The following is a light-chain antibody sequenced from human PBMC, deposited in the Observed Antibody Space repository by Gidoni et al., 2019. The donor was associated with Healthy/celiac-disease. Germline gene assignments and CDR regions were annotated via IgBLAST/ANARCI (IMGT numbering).Light chain of an antibody. CDR1: HGISNY. CDR3: QKYNSAPWT. Sequence: DIQMPQSPSSLSASVGDRVTITCRASHGISNYLAWYQQKPGKVPKLLIYAASTLQSGVPSRFSGSGSGTDFTLTISSLQPEDVATYYCQKYNSAPWTFGQGTKVEIK. CDR2: AAS. V-gene: IGKV1-27*01. J-gene: IGKJ1*01.